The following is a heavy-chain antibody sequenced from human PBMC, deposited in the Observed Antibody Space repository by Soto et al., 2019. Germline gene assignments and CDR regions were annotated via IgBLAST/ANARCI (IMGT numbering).Heavy chain of an antibody. D-gene: IGHD3-9*01. CDR3: ARVNYDILTGYHPDGMDV. CDR2: IYHSGST. J-gene: IGHJ6*02. V-gene: IGHV4-4*02. CDR1: GGSISSSNW. Sequence: ETLSLTCAVSGGSISSSNWWSWVRQPPGKGLEWIGEIYHSGSTNYNPSLKSRVTISVDKSKNQFSLKLSSVTAADTAVYYCARVNYDILTGYHPDGMDVWGQGTTVTVSS.